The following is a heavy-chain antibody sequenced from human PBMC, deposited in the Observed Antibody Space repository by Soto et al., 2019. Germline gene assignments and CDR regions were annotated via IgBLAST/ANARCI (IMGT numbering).Heavy chain of an antibody. J-gene: IGHJ5*02. Sequence: QVQLQESGPGLVKPSETLSRICSVSGGSISPYYWTWIRQSTGKGLEWIGYIYYSGTTNYNPSLKSRVTISVDTSKNQFSLKLSSVTAADTAVYYLAIAGTTNWSNCFDPWGQGTLVSVSS. CDR2: IYYSGTT. D-gene: IGHD1-1*01. V-gene: IGHV4-59*01. CDR1: GGSISPYY. CDR3: AIAGTTNWSNCFDP.